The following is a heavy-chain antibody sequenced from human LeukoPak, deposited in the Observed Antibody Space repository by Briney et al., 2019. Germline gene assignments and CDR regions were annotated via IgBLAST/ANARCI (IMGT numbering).Heavy chain of an antibody. CDR1: GGSISSSY. CDR2: IDNSRST. Sequence: SETLSLTCTVSGGSISSSYWSWVRQPPGKGLEWIGYIDNSRSTNYNPSLKSRVTISLDTPESQFSLKLSSVTAADTAVYYCARAPLYSGGSGWSIYYFYAMDVWGQGTTVTVSS. D-gene: IGHD6-19*01. V-gene: IGHV4-59*01. J-gene: IGHJ6*02. CDR3: ARAPLYSGGSGWSIYYFYAMDV.